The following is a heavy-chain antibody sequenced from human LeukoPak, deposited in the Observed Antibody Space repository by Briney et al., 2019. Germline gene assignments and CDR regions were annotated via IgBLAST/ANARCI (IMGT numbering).Heavy chain of an antibody. CDR3: ASFECKYSF. Sequence: PGGSLRLSCEASGVTFSDFWMTWVRQAPGKGLEWVATMNQDESQKYYVDSVKGRFTISRDNAKNALFLQMNSLRGEDTAIYYCASFECKYSFGGQGTLVTVSS. CDR1: GVTFSDFW. CDR2: MNQDESQK. D-gene: IGHD2/OR15-2a*01. V-gene: IGHV3-7*01. J-gene: IGHJ4*02.